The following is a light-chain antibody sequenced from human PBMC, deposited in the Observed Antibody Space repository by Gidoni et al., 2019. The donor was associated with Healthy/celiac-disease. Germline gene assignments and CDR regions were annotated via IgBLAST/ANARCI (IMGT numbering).Light chain of an antibody. CDR1: QSVSSSY. J-gene: IGKJ4*01. Sequence: ETVLTQSPGTLSLSPVERATLSCRASQSVSSSYLAWYQQKPGQAPRLLIYGASSRATGIPDRFSGSGSGTDFTLTISRLEPEDFAVYYCQQYGSSSLTFGGGTKVEIK. CDR2: GAS. CDR3: QQYGSSSLT. V-gene: IGKV3-20*01.